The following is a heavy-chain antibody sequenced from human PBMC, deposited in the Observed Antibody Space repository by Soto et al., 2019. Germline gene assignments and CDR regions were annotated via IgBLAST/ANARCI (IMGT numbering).Heavy chain of an antibody. CDR3: ARSQGSSTSLEIYYYYYYGMDV. Sequence: QVQLVQSGAEVKKPGSSVKVSCKASGGTFSSYAISWVRQAPGQGLEWMGGIIPISDTTNYAEKFQGRVKITADESPSTAYMELSSLRSEDTAVYYCARSQGSSTSLEIYYYYYYGMDVWGQGTTVTVSS. D-gene: IGHD2-2*01. CDR1: GGTFSSYA. V-gene: IGHV1-69*01. CDR2: IIPISDTT. J-gene: IGHJ6*02.